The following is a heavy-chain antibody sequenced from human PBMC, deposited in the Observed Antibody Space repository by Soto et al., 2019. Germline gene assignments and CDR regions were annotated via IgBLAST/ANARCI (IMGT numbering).Heavy chain of an antibody. Sequence: SVKVSCKASGGTFSSYAISWVRQAPGQGLEWMGGIIPIFGTANYAQKFQGRVTITADKSTSTAYMELSSLRSEDTAVYYCARYRGDYYYYYGMDVWRQGTTVTVSS. J-gene: IGHJ6*02. CDR2: IIPIFGTA. CDR1: GGTFSSYA. V-gene: IGHV1-69*06. D-gene: IGHD3-10*01. CDR3: ARYRGDYYYYYGMDV.